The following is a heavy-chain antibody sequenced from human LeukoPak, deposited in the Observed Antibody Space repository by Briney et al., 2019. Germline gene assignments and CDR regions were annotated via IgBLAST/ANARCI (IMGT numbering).Heavy chain of an antibody. Sequence: GGSLRLSCAASGFTFSRYAMSWVRQAPGKGLVWVSAISGSGGSTYYADSVKGRFTISRDNSKNTLYLQMSSLRAEDTSVYYCAKDRGLSVGATHVDYWGQGTLVTVSS. CDR1: GFTFSRYA. J-gene: IGHJ4*02. V-gene: IGHV3-23*01. CDR3: AKDRGLSVGATHVDY. D-gene: IGHD1-26*01. CDR2: ISGSGGST.